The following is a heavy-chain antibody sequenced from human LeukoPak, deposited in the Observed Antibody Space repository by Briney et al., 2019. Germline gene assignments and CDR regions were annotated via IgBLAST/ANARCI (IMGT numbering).Heavy chain of an antibody. D-gene: IGHD2-21*02. CDR3: ARSPCGGDCSRKYYFDY. V-gene: IGHV4-39*01. J-gene: IGHJ4*02. Sequence: SETLSLTCTVSGGFISSSSHYWGWVRQPPGQGLEWIASIYYSEYTYYNPSLRSRVSISVDASKNQFSLRLSSVTAADTAVYYCARSPCGGDCSRKYYFDYWGQGTLVTVSS. CDR1: GGFISSSSHY. CDR2: IYYSEYT.